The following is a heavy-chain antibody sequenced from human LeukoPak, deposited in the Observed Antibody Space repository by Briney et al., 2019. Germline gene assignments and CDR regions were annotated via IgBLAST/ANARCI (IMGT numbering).Heavy chain of an antibody. CDR2: ISYDGSNK. CDR3: ASNSPTADGYYSFDY. D-gene: IGHD3-10*01. J-gene: IGHJ4*02. CDR1: GFTFSSYG. Sequence: GGSLRLSFAAYGFTFSSYGMHWVRPAPSKGLEWVAVISYDGSNKYYADSVKGRFTISRDNSKNTLYLQMNSLRAEDTAVYYCASNSPTADGYYSFDYWGQGTLVTVSS. V-gene: IGHV3-30*03.